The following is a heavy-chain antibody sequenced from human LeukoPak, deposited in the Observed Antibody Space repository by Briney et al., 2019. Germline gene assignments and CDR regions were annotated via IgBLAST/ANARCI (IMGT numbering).Heavy chain of an antibody. Sequence: GGSLRLSCAASGFTFSIYAMSWVRQAPGKGPEWVSAISADGGNTDYADSVKGRFTISRDNSQDTLFLQMNSLRAEDTALYYCAKDRGSGWYLYDFWGQGTLVTVSS. CDR2: ISADGGNT. CDR3: AKDRGSGWYLYDF. J-gene: IGHJ4*02. CDR1: GFTFSIYA. V-gene: IGHV3-23*01. D-gene: IGHD6-19*01.